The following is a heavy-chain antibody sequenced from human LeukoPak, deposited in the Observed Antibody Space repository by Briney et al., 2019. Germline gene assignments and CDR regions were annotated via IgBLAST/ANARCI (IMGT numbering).Heavy chain of an antibody. CDR3: ARGPRGWYGGHYYYYYMDV. Sequence: SETLSLTCTVSGGSISSSSYYWGWIRQPPGKGLEWIGSIYYSGSTYYNPSLKSRVTISVDTSKNQFSLKLSSVTAADPAVYYCARGPRGWYGGHYYYYYMDVWGKGTTVTVSS. V-gene: IGHV4-39*07. CDR1: GGSISSSSYY. J-gene: IGHJ6*03. CDR2: IYYSGST. D-gene: IGHD6-19*01.